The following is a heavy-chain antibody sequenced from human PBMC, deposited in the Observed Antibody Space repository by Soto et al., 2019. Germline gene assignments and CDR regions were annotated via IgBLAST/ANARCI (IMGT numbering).Heavy chain of an antibody. CDR2: IWYDGSSM. J-gene: IGHJ4*02. V-gene: IGHV3-33*01. CDR1: GFTFRSNG. CDR3: VRGGPHKPCDY. Sequence: GGSLRLSCVASGFTFRSNGMHWVRQAPGKGLEWVAVIWYDGSSMYYADSVKGRFTISRDNSRNTLYLQMNSLRAEDTAFYYCVRGGPHKPCDYWGQGTHVTVSS.